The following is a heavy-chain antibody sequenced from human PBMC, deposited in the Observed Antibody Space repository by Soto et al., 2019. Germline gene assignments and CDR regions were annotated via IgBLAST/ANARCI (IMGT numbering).Heavy chain of an antibody. CDR2: IYYSGST. Sequence: PSETLSLTCAVSGGSISSGDYYWSWIRQPPGKGLEWIGYIYYSGSTYYNPSLKSRVTISVDTSKNQFSLKLSSVTAADTAVYYCAGSGYDSIFDYWGQGTLVTVSS. CDR1: GGSISSGDYY. D-gene: IGHD5-12*01. J-gene: IGHJ4*02. CDR3: AGSGYDSIFDY. V-gene: IGHV4-30-4*01.